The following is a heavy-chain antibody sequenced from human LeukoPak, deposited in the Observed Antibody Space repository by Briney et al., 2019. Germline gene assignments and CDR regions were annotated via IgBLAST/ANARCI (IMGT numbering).Heavy chain of an antibody. CDR1: GGSISNNIYY. CDR2: IYYSGST. J-gene: IGHJ4*02. Sequence: SETLSLTCSVSGGSISNNIYYWGWIRQPPGKGLEWIGNIYYSGSTYYNPSLKSRVIISVDTSKNQFSLKMSSVTAADAAVYYCARASYSYDISGWVPFDYWGQGTLVTVSS. V-gene: IGHV4-39*07. D-gene: IGHD3-22*01. CDR3: ARASYSYDISGWVPFDY.